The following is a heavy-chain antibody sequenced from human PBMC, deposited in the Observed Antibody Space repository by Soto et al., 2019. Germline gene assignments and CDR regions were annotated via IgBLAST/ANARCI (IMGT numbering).Heavy chain of an antibody. D-gene: IGHD2-15*01. CDR3: ARGIRNYYGLDV. CDR1: GFTFSNYW. Sequence: GGSLRLSCVASGFTFSNYWMHWVRQAPGKGLVWVSRINTDGSTTAFADSVRGRLTLSRDNAKNTVYLQLNSLRGEDTAVYYCARGIRNYYGLDVWGQGTTVTVSS. J-gene: IGHJ6*02. CDR2: INTDGSTT. V-gene: IGHV3-74*01.